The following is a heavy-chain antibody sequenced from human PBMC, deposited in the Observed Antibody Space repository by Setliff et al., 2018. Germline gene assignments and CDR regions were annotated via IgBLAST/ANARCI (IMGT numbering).Heavy chain of an antibody. CDR1: GFSFSSYA. D-gene: IGHD4-17*01. CDR2: IRGSGGST. Sequence: HPGGSLRLSCAASGFSFSSYAMSWVRQAPGKGLEWVSTIRGSGGSTLYADSVKGRFTISRDNSQNTLYLQMNSLRVEDTAVYYCAKDPNGDYVGAFDSWGHGTLVTVSS. V-gene: IGHV3-23*01. J-gene: IGHJ5*01. CDR3: AKDPNGDYVGAFDS.